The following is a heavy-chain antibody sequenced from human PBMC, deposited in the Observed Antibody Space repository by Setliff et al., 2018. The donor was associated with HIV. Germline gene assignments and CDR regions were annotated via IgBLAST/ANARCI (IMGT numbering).Heavy chain of an antibody. CDR1: GYSFTSYW. CDR2: IDPSNSNT. J-gene: IGHJ4*02. D-gene: IGHD3-10*01. CDR3: ATLIRGVPIDH. V-gene: IGHV5-10-1*01. Sequence: GESLKISCKGSGYSFTSYWISWVRQMPGKGLEWMGRIDPSNSNTNYSPSFQGHVTISADKSISTAYLQWSSLKASDTAMYYCATLIRGVPIDHWGQGALVTVSS.